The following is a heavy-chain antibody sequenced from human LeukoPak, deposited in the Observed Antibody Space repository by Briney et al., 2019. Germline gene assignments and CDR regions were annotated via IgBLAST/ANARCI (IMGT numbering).Heavy chain of an antibody. D-gene: IGHD2-15*01. V-gene: IGHV3-64*01. CDR2: INRYGDSI. CDR3: ARVHCSGGSCHPPSDFDY. J-gene: IGHJ4*02. Sequence: GGSLRLSCAASGFTFSSYAIHWVRQAPGKGLEFVSAINRYGDSIYYANSVKGRFTISRDDSKNTVYLQMGSLRAEDMAVYYCARVHCSGGSCHPPSDFDYWGQGTLVTVSS. CDR1: GFTFSSYA.